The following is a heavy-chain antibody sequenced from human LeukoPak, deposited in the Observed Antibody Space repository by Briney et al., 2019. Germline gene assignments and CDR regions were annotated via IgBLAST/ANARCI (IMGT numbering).Heavy chain of an antibody. CDR2: IHYSGRT. J-gene: IGHJ5*02. V-gene: IGHV4-59*08. CDR1: GGSISGNY. CDR3: ARLVVTTGLDWFDP. D-gene: IGHD3-22*01. Sequence: ETLSLTCTVSGGSISGNYWRWVRQPPGKGLEWIGYIHYSGRTNSSPSLKSRVTISVDTSKNQFSLKLTSVTAADTAVYYCARLVVTTGLDWFDPWGQGTLVTVSS.